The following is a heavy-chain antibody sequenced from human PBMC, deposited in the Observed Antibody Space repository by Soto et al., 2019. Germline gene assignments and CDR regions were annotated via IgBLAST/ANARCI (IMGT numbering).Heavy chain of an antibody. D-gene: IGHD6-6*01. V-gene: IGHV3-15*01. J-gene: IGHJ4*02. CDR2: IKSKTDGGTT. CDR1: GFTFSNAW. Sequence: EVQLVESGGGLVKPGGSLRLSCAASGFTFSNAWMSWVRQAPGKGLEWVGRIKSKTDGGTTDYAAPVKGRFTISRDDSKNTLYLQMNSLKTEDTAVYYCTTVRWQLVPPDHDRIDYWGQGTLVTVSS. CDR3: TTVRWQLVPPDHDRIDY.